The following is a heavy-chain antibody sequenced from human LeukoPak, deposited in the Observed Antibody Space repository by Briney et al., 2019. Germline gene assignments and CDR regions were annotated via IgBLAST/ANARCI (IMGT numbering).Heavy chain of an antibody. V-gene: IGHV4-61*02. CDR3: ARTRPRFVDSSSGWFDP. J-gene: IGHJ5*02. CDR1: GYSISSGYY. Sequence: PSETLSLTCTVSGYSISSGYYWSWIRQPAGKGLEWIGRIYTSGSTNYNPSLKSRVTISVDTSKNQFSLKLSSVTAADTAVYYCARTRPRFVDSSSGWFDPWGQGTLVTVSS. CDR2: IYTSGST. D-gene: IGHD3-22*01.